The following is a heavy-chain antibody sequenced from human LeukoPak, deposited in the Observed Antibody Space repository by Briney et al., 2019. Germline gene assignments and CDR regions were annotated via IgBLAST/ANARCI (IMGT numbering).Heavy chain of an antibody. CDR1: GGSISSGGYY. D-gene: IGHD3-3*01. V-gene: IGHV4-61*08. CDR3: ARDGARITIFGAGPDYMDV. J-gene: IGHJ6*03. CDR2: IYYSGST. Sequence: SETLSLTCTVSGGSISSGGYYWSWIRQPPGKGLEWIGYIYYSGSTNYNPSLKSRVTISVDTSKNQFSLKLSSVTAADTAVYYCARDGARITIFGAGPDYMDVWGKGTTVTVSS.